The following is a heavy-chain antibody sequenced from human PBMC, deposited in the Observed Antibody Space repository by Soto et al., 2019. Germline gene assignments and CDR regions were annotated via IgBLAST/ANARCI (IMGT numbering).Heavy chain of an antibody. D-gene: IGHD4-17*01. Sequence: EVQLVESGGGLVQPGGSLRLSCAASGFSLTSYSMNWVRQAPGKGLQWVAYISGSGSTKKYADSVKGRFTISRDNAENSVYLQMNSLGDEDTAVYYCARGAGYGGYGGYWGQGTLVTVYS. V-gene: IGHV3-48*02. CDR1: GFSLTSYS. CDR3: ARGAGYGGYGGY. J-gene: IGHJ4*02. CDR2: ISGSGSTK.